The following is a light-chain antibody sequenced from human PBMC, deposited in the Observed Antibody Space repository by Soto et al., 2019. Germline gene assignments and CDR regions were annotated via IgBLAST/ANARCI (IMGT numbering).Light chain of an antibody. CDR2: DVT. CDR3: SSYTTSSSEV. CDR1: SSDVGGYIY. V-gene: IGLV2-14*01. J-gene: IGLJ1*01. Sequence: QSVLTQPASVSGSPGQSITISCTGTSSDVGGYIYVSWYQQHPGKAPKLMIYDVTSRPSGVSYRFSGSKSGNTASLTISGLQAEDEADYYCSSYTTSSSEVFGTGTKVAV.